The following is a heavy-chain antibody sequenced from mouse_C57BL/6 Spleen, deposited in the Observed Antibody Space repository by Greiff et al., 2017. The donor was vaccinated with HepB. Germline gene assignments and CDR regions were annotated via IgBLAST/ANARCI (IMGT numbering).Heavy chain of an antibody. CDR2: INYDGSST. Sequence: EVKLVESEGGLVQPGSSMKLSCTASGFTFSDYYMAWVRQVPEKGLEWVANINYDGSSTYYLDSLKSRFIISRDNAKNIRYLQMSSLKSEDTATYYCAREAPRTTVGATRYFDVWGTGTTVTVAS. D-gene: IGHD1-1*01. J-gene: IGHJ1*03. V-gene: IGHV5-16*01. CDR1: GFTFSDYY. CDR3: AREAPRTTVGATRYFDV.